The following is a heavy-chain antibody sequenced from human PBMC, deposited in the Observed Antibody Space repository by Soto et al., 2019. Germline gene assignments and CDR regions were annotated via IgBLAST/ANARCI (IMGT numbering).Heavy chain of an antibody. CDR2: IYYSGST. CDR3: ACIFSGGYGYGFYSYGMDV. D-gene: IGHD5-18*01. CDR1: GGSISSSSYY. Sequence: TLSLTCTVSGGSISSSSYYWGWIRQPPGKGLEWIGGIYYSGSTYYNPSLKSRVTISVDTSKNQFSLKLSSVTAADTAVYYCACIFSGGYGYGFYSYGMDVWGQGTTVTVSS. J-gene: IGHJ6*02. V-gene: IGHV4-39*01.